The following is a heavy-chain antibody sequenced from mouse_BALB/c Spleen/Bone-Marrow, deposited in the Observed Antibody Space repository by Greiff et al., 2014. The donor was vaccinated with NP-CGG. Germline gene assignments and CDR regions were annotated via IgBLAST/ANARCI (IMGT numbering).Heavy chain of an antibody. D-gene: IGHD1-2*01. V-gene: IGHV2-9*02. CDR3: ARSYINTSQFAD. CDR1: GFSLTNYG. CDR2: IWAGGNT. J-gene: IGHJ3*01. Sequence: QVQLQQPGPGLVAPSQSLSITCTVSGFSLTNYGIHWVRQPPGKGLEWLGVIWAGGNTVYNSALMPRLSITKDNSKSKAFLKMNSRQTDDTTMYQCARSYINTSQFADWGQGTLVTVSS.